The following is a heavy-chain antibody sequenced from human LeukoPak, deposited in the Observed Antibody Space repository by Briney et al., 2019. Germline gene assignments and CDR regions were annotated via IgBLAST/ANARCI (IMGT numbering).Heavy chain of an antibody. V-gene: IGHV4-59*01. CDR1: GGSISSYY. CDR3: ARGPYLHAHDAFDI. D-gene: IGHD2/OR15-2a*01. CDR2: IYYSGST. J-gene: IGHJ3*02. Sequence: SETLSLTCTVSGGSISSYYWSWIRQPPGKGLEGIGYIYYSGSTNYNPSLKSRVTISVDTSKNQFSLKLSSVTAADTAVYYCARGPYLHAHDAFDIWGQGTMVTVSS.